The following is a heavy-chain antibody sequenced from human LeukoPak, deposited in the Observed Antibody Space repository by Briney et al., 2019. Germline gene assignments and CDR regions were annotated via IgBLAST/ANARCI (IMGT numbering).Heavy chain of an antibody. CDR2: ISGSGGST. Sequence: GGPLRLSCAASGFTFSSYAMSWVRQAPGKGLEWVSAISGSGGSTYYADSVKGRFTISRDNSKNTLYLQMNSLRAEDTALYYCAREVSEGFDFWGQGTLVTVSS. D-gene: IGHD3-22*01. J-gene: IGHJ4*02. CDR1: GFTFSSYA. V-gene: IGHV3-23*01. CDR3: AREVSEGFDF.